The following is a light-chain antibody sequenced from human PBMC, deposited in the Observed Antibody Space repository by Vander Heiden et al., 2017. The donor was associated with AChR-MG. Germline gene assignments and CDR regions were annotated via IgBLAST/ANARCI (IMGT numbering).Light chain of an antibody. CDR1: NIGKKS. Sequence: SYILTQPPSVSVAPGQTATITCGGDNIGKKSANWSQQKSGRAPGLVVYEDSVRPAGIPVRFSGSNSGDTATLTITRVEAEEEADYYCQVWNSATDRPGVFGSGTKVIVL. CDR2: EDS. V-gene: IGLV3-21*02. J-gene: IGLJ1*01. CDR3: QVWNSATDRPGV.